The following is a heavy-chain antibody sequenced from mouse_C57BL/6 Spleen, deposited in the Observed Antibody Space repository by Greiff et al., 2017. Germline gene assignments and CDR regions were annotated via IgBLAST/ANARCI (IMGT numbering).Heavy chain of an antibody. V-gene: IGHV1-76*01. Sequence: VKLVQSGAELVRPGASVKLSCKASGYTFTDYYINWVKQRPGQGLEWIARLYPGSGNTYYNEKFKGKATLTAEKSSSTAYMQLSSLTSEDSAVYFCAREGVYGAWFAYWGQGTLVTVSA. CDR1: GYTFTDYY. CDR2: LYPGSGNT. J-gene: IGHJ3*01. CDR3: AREGVYGAWFAY. D-gene: IGHD1-1*01.